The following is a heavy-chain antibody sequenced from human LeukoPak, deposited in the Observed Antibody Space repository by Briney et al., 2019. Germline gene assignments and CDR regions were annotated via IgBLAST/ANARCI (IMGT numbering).Heavy chain of an antibody. Sequence: SETLSLTCTVSGGSISSYYWSWIRQPPGKGLEWIGYIYYSGSTNYNPSLKSRVTISVDTSKNQFSLKLSSVTAADTAVYYCARARGGRSGYLYYFDYWGQGTLVTVSS. CDR3: ARARGGRSGYLYYFDY. J-gene: IGHJ4*02. CDR1: GGSISSYY. V-gene: IGHV4-59*01. CDR2: IYYSGST. D-gene: IGHD3-22*01.